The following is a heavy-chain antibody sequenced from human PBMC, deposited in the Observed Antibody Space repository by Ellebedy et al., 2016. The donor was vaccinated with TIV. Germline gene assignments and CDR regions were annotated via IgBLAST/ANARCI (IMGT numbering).Heavy chain of an antibody. Sequence: GESLKISCKGSGYSFTSYWIGWVRQMPGKGLEWMGIIYPGDSDTRYSPSFQGQVTISADKSISTAYLQWSSLKASDTAMYYCARHYSPPLVVPGAWGVLDDYYYGMDVWGQGTTVTVSS. V-gene: IGHV5-51*01. CDR1: GYSFTSYW. J-gene: IGHJ6*02. D-gene: IGHD2-2*01. CDR3: ARHYSPPLVVPGAWGVLDDYYYGMDV. CDR2: IYPGDSDT.